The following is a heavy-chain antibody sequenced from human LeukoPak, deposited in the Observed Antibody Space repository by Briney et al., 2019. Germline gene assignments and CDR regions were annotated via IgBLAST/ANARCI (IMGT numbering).Heavy chain of an antibody. Sequence: QAGGSLRLFCAASGFTFSSYGMHWVRQAPGKGLEWVAVISYDGSNKYYADSVKGRFTISRDNSKNTLYLQMNSLRAEDTAVYYCAREDSSGWGLDYWGQGTLVTVSS. CDR3: AREDSSGWGLDY. D-gene: IGHD6-19*01. V-gene: IGHV3-30*03. CDR1: GFTFSSYG. CDR2: ISYDGSNK. J-gene: IGHJ4*02.